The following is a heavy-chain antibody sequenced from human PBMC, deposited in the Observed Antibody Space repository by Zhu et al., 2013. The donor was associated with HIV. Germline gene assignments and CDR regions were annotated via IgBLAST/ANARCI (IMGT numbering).Heavy chain of an antibody. CDR2: IYHSGST. Sequence: QVQLQESGPGLVKPSGTLSLNCAVSGASISSSNWWSWVRQPPGKGLEWIGEIYHSGSTNYNPSLKSRVTISVDKSKNQFSLMLTSLTAADTAVYYCATAESYYFDSSGYHTPFHYWGQGTLVTVSS. J-gene: IGHJ4*02. D-gene: IGHD3-22*01. V-gene: IGHV4-4*02. CDR3: ATAESYYFDSSGYHTPFHY. CDR1: GASISSSNW.